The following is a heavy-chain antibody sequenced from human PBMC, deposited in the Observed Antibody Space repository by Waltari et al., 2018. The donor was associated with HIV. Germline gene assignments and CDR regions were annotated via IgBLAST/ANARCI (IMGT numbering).Heavy chain of an antibody. D-gene: IGHD1-1*01. CDR3: AREGGTPFDY. CDR2: IRSSSSTI. CDR1: GFTLSSYS. V-gene: IGHV3-48*01. Sequence: EVQLVESGGGLVQPGGSLRLSCAASGFTLSSYSMNWVRQAPGKGLGLVSYIRSSSSTIYYADSVKGRFTISRDNAKNSLYLQMNSLRAEDTAVYYCAREGGTPFDYWGQGTLVTVSS. J-gene: IGHJ4*02.